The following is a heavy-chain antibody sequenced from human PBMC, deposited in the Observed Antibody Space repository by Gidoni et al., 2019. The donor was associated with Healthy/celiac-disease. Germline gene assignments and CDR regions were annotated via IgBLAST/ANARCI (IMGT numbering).Heavy chain of an antibody. CDR3: ARDRGGYSYGSPFDY. CDR1: GFPFSSYE. Sequence: EVQLVESGGGLVQPVGSLSLSCAASGFPFSSYEMNWVRQAPGKGLEWVSYISSSGSTIYYADSVKGRFTISRDNAKNSLYLQMNSLRAEDTAVYYCARDRGGYSYGSPFDYWGQGTLVTVSS. CDR2: ISSSGSTI. V-gene: IGHV3-48*03. J-gene: IGHJ4*02. D-gene: IGHD5-18*01.